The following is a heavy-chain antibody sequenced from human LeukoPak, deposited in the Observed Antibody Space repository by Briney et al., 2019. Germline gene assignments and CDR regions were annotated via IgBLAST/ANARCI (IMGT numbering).Heavy chain of an antibody. Sequence: GGSLRLSCAASGFIVSNTNMNWVRQAPGKGLEWVSYIDGSTSIIYYADSVKGRFTISRDNAKNSLYLQMNSLRAEDTAVYYCARDHSGWYPLYYFDYWGQGTLVTVSS. CDR1: GFIVSNTN. D-gene: IGHD6-19*01. J-gene: IGHJ4*02. CDR2: IDGSTSII. CDR3: ARDHSGWYPLYYFDY. V-gene: IGHV3-48*01.